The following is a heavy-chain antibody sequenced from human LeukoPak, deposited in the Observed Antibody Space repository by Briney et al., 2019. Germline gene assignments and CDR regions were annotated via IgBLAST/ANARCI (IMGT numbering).Heavy chain of an antibody. J-gene: IGHJ4*02. D-gene: IGHD6-19*01. CDR3: AKGTGYSSGWSDY. V-gene: IGHV3-23*01. Sequence: PGGSLRLSCAASGFTFSSYAMSWVRQAPGKGLEWVSAISGSGGSTYYADSVKGRFTISRDNSKSTLYLQMNSLRAEDTAVYYCAKGTGYSSGWSDYWGQGTLVTVSS. CDR2: ISGSGGST. CDR1: GFTFSSYA.